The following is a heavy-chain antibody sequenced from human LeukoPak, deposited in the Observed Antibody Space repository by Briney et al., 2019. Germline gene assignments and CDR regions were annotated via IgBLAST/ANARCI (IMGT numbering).Heavy chain of an antibody. CDR1: AYSFTSYW. Sequence: GESLQISCKGSAYSFTSYWIAWVRQMPGKGLEWMGIMYPGDSDARYSPSFQGQVTISADKSISTAYLRWSSLKASDTAMYYCARTPSFTVTTGFYSYWGQGTLVTVSS. J-gene: IGHJ4*02. D-gene: IGHD4-17*01. CDR2: MYPGDSDA. V-gene: IGHV5-51*01. CDR3: ARTPSFTVTTGFYSY.